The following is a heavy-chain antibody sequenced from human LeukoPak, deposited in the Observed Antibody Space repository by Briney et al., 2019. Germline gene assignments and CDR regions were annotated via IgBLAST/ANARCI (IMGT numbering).Heavy chain of an antibody. D-gene: IGHD6-13*01. CDR1: GGSISSYY. Sequence: SETLSLTCTVSGGSISSYYWSWIRQPAGKGLEWIGHIYSSGSTNYNPSLKSRVTMSVDTSKNQFSLKLSSVTAADTAVYYCARDREAPAGNWAAFDIWGQGTMVTVSS. CDR3: ARDREAPAGNWAAFDI. J-gene: IGHJ3*02. V-gene: IGHV4-4*07. CDR2: IYSSGST.